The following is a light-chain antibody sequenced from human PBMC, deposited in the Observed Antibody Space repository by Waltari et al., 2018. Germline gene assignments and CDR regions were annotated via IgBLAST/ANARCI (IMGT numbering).Light chain of an antibody. CDR1: QSVSSSY. CDR2: VAS. Sequence: EIVLTQSPGTLSLSPGESATLSCRASQSVSSSYLAWYQQKPGQAPRLLIYVASSRATGIPDRFSGSGSGTDFTLTISRLEPEDFAVYYCQQYGSSPLTFGGGTKVEIK. J-gene: IGKJ4*01. V-gene: IGKV3-20*01. CDR3: QQYGSSPLT.